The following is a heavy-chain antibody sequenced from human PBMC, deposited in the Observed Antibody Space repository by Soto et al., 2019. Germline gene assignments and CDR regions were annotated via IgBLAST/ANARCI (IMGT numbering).Heavy chain of an antibody. Sequence: QVQLVESGGGVVQPGRSLRLSCAASGFTFSSFGMHWVRQAPGKGLEWVALISYDGSDEYYRDSVKGRFTISRDNSKKALVAQVNSLRPEDTAVYYCAKDTSPGVSASSSDYWGQGALVTVSS. V-gene: IGHV3-30*18. D-gene: IGHD2-2*01. CDR3: AKDTSPGVSASSSDY. CDR1: GFTFSSFG. CDR2: ISYDGSDE. J-gene: IGHJ4*02.